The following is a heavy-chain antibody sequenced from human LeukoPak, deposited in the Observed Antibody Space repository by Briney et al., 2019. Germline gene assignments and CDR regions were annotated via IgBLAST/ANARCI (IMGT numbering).Heavy chain of an antibody. CDR3: ARGTLCGGDCYSAGFDS. CDR2: IDSSGRSK. D-gene: IGHD2-21*02. V-gene: IGHV3-48*03. CDR1: GFSFSTHE. Sequence: GGSLRLSCAASGFSFSTHEMTWVRQAPGKGLEWISFIDSSGRSKFYADSVRGRFTISRDNAKNSVYLQMSSLRVEDTALYYCARGTLCGGDCYSAGFDSWGQGTLVTVSS. J-gene: IGHJ4*02.